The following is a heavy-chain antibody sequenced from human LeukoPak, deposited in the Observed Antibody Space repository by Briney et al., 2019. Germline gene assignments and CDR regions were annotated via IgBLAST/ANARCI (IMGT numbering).Heavy chain of an antibody. D-gene: IGHD2/OR15-2a*01. CDR1: GFTFSNAW. CDR2: IKSKADGGTT. J-gene: IGHJ4*02. V-gene: IGHV3-15*01. Sequence: PGGALRLSCAASGFTFSNAWMSWVRQAPGKGLEWVGRIKSKADGGTTDYAAPVKGRFTISRDDSKSTLFLQMNSLRTEDTAMYYCTTDDPVNRSWGQGTLVTVSS. CDR3: TTDDPVNRS.